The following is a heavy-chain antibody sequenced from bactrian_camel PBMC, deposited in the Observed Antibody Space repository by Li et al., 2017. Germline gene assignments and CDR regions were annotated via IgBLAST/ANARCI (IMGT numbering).Heavy chain of an antibody. V-gene: IGHV3S66*01. Sequence: VQLVESGGGSARAGESLTLSCTASGIASDDFDIGWYRQVPGTWCEVVAIIGSVGTTLYADSVKGRFTISQDNAKNTMYLQMDSLKPEDTAIYTCAARLDHCPGTWSYAGIFDYWGQGTQVTVS. D-gene: IGHD3*01. CDR1: GIASDDFD. CDR3: AARLDHCPGTWSYAGIFDY. J-gene: IGHJ4*01. CDR2: IIGSVGTT.